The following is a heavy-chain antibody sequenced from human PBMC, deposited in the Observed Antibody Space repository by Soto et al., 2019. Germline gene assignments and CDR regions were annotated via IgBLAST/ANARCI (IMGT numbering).Heavy chain of an antibody. CDR3: GRLRCSDDSCQPKDPHSY. D-gene: IGHD2-15*01. Sequence: SDTLSLTCTVSGGSINNYYWSWIRQPPGKGLEWIGYIYYTGTTNYNPSLTSRVTISVDTSKNQFSLKLISVTAADTAVYYCGRLRCSDDSCQPKDPHSYRGQGNLDTVSS. CDR2: IYYTGTT. J-gene: IGHJ4*02. V-gene: IGHV4-59*08. CDR1: GGSINNYY.